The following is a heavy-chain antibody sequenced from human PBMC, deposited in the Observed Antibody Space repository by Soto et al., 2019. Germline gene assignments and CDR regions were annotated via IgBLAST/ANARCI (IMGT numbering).Heavy chain of an antibody. V-gene: IGHV1-69*06. CDR3: ASGRRYCSSTSCSHLYYYYYGMDV. CDR2: IIPIFGTA. CDR1: GGTFSSYA. J-gene: IGHJ6*02. Sequence: QVQLVQSGAEVKKPGSSVKVSCKASGGTFSSYAISWVRQAPGQGLEWMGGIIPIFGTANYAQKFQGRVTITADKSTSTAYMELSSLRSEYTAVYYCASGRRYCSSTSCSHLYYYYYGMDVWGQGTTVTVSS. D-gene: IGHD2-2*01.